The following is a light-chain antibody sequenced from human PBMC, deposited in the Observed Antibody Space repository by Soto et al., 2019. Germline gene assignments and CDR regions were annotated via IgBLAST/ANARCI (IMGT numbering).Light chain of an antibody. CDR3: QQANSFPLT. CDR1: QSINAW. J-gene: IGKJ4*01. V-gene: IGKV1-5*03. Sequence: DLQMTQSPSTLSASVGDRVTITCRANQSINAWLAWYQQRPGKAPNLLISKASGLESGVPSRFSGSGSGTDFTLTISSLQPEDFAAYYCQQANSFPLTFGGGTKVEIK. CDR2: KAS.